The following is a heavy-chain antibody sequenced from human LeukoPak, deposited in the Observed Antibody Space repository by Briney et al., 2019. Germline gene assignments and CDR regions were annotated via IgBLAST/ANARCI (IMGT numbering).Heavy chain of an antibody. CDR2: IYYSGST. Sequence: SQTLSLTCTASGGSISSSSDYWGWIRQPPGKGLEWIGSIYYSGSTYYNASLKSRVTISIDTSKNQFSLKLTSVTAADTAVYYCARQTGSGLFSLPGGQGTLVTVSS. J-gene: IGHJ4*02. V-gene: IGHV4-39*01. D-gene: IGHD3/OR15-3a*01. CDR1: GGSISSSSDY. CDR3: ARQTGSGLFSLP.